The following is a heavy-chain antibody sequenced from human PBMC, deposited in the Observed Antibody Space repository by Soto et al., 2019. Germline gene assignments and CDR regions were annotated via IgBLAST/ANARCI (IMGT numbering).Heavy chain of an antibody. V-gene: IGHV4-39*01. CDR2: TYYTGST. CDR1: GGSINDVTHY. D-gene: IGHD5-18*01. Sequence: PSEALALTCAFSGGSINDVTHYWAWIRQPPGKGLEWIATTYYTGSTHYNSSLKSRATISVDTSQNQFSLELTSVTAADTAVYHCASARYFGVDVWGHGTTVPVSS. CDR3: ASARYFGVDV. J-gene: IGHJ6*02.